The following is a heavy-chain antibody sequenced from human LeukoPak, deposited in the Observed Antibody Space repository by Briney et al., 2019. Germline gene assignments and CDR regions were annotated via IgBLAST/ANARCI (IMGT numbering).Heavy chain of an antibody. J-gene: IGHJ4*02. CDR1: GFTFSSYA. D-gene: IGHD3-22*01. CDR2: ISYDGSNK. V-gene: IGHV3-30-3*01. Sequence: LSGRSLRLSCAASGFTFSSYAMHWVRQAPGKGLEWVAVISYDGSNKYYADSVKGRFTISRDNSKNTLYLQMNSLRAEDTAVYYCARDLYYDSSGWDYWGQGTLVTVSS. CDR3: ARDLYYDSSGWDY.